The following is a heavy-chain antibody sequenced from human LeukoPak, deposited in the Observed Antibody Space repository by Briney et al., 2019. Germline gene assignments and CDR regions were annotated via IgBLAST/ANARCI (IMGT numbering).Heavy chain of an antibody. CDR3: TRRGYSSRTYYFDY. V-gene: IGHV3-48*04. J-gene: IGHJ4*02. CDR2: ISSSGSTI. Sequence: QPGGSLRLSCAASGFTFSSYWMSWVRQAPGKGLEWVSYISSSGSTIYYADSVKGRFTISRDNAKNSLYLQMNSLRAEDTAVYYCTRRGYSSRTYYFDYWGQGTLVTVSS. CDR1: GFTFSSYW. D-gene: IGHD6-13*01.